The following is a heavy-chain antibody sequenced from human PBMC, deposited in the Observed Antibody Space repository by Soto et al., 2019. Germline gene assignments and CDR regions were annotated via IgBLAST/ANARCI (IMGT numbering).Heavy chain of an antibody. CDR3: ARGFWYSSGWYTVGEFDY. CDR1: GFTFSSYA. CDR2: ISYDGSNK. J-gene: IGHJ4*02. Sequence: PGGSLRLSCAASGFTFSSYAMHWVRQAPGKGLEWVAVISYDGSNKYYADSVKGRFTISRDNSKNTLYLQMNSLRAEDTAVYYCARGFWYSSGWYTVGEFDYWGQGTLVNVSS. V-gene: IGHV3-30-3*01. D-gene: IGHD6-19*01.